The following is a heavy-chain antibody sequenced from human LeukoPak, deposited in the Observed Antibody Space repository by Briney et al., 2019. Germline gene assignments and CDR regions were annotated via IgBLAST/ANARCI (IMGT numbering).Heavy chain of an antibody. V-gene: IGHV1-8*01. D-gene: IGHD6-6*01. J-gene: IGHJ4*02. CDR1: GYTFTTHD. CDR2: MSPNSGDT. CDR3: ARTAARRFDY. Sequence: GASVKVSCKASGYTFTTHDINWVRQATGQGLEWLGWMSPNSGDTGYAQKFQGRVTMTSDSSISTAYMELSSLRSEDTAIYYCARTAARRFDYWGQGTLVTVSS.